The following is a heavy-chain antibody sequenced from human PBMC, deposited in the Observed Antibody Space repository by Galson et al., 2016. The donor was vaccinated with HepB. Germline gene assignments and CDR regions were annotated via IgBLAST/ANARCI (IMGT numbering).Heavy chain of an antibody. V-gene: IGHV3-30*18. CDR2: VSYDGSNK. J-gene: IGHJ4*02. Sequence: SLRLSCAASGFTFSDYGMHWVRQAPGKGPEWVAVVSYDGSNKYYVDSVKGRFTISRDNSKNTLYLQMNRLRAEDTAVYFCAKDAILGCGRDCYTDFWGQGXLVTVSS. D-gene: IGHD2-21*02. CDR1: GFTFSDYG. CDR3: AKDAILGCGRDCYTDF.